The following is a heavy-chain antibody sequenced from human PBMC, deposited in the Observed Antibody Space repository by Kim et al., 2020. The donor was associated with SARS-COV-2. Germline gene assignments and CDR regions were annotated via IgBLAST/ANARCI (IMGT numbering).Heavy chain of an antibody. Sequence: GGSLRLSCAASGFTFSSYGMHWVRQAPGKGLEWVAVISYDGSNKYYADSVKGRFTISRDNSKNTLYLQMNSLRAEDTAVYYCAKYLYRRVDTAMGVPYYYYGMDVWGQGTTVTVSS. CDR2: ISYDGSNK. V-gene: IGHV3-30*18. CDR3: AKYLYRRVDTAMGVPYYYYGMDV. D-gene: IGHD5-18*01. J-gene: IGHJ6*02. CDR1: GFTFSSYG.